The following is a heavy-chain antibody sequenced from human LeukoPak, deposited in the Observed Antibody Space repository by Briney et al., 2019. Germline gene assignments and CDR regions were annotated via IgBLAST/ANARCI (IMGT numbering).Heavy chain of an antibody. D-gene: IGHD2-21*02. V-gene: IGHV1-18*01. J-gene: IGHJ4*02. CDR1: GYTFTSYG. CDR3: ARDLIVTGLGGY. Sequence: AASVKVSCKASGYTFTSYGISWVRQAPGQGLEWMGWISAYNGNTNYAQKLQGRVTMTTDTSTTTAYMELRGLRSDDTAVYYCARDLIVTGLGGYWGQGTLVTVSS. CDR2: ISAYNGNT.